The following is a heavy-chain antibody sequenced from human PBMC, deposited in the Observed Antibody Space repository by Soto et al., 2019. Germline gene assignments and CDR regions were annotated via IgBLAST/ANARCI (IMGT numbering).Heavy chain of an antibody. CDR2: ISYDGSNK. CDR1: GFTFSSYA. Sequence: GGSLRLSCAASGFTFSSYAMHWVRQAPGKGLEWVAVISYDGSNKYYADSVKGRFTISRDNSKNTLYLQMNSLRAEDTAVYYCAREVYYDFWSGYYYYYYGMDVWGQGTTVTVSS. V-gene: IGHV3-30-3*01. D-gene: IGHD3-3*01. J-gene: IGHJ6*02. CDR3: AREVYYDFWSGYYYYYYGMDV.